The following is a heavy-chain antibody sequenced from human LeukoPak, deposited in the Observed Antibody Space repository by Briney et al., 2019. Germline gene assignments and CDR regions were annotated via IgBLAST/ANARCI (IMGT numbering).Heavy chain of an antibody. CDR1: GGTFRNYV. Sequence: SVKVSCKASGGTFRNYVINWVRQAPGQGLEWMGGIIPMFGTANYTRRFQGRITIIADESTSTTYMEMSSLKSEDTAVYYCARDLLADIYTKDSYFYIAVWGKGTTVTVSS. J-gene: IGHJ6*03. CDR3: ARDLLADIYTKDSYFYIAV. CDR2: IIPMFGTA. V-gene: IGHV1-69*13. D-gene: IGHD3-3*02.